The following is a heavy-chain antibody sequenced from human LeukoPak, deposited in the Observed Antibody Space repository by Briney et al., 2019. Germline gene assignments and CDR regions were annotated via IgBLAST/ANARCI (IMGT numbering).Heavy chain of an antibody. V-gene: IGHV1-18*01. CDR3: ARDVLPSAGMDLPVSDY. Sequence: GAGNDCTTWGSTWQRKDQGQGLEWMGWISPYNGKKNFAQQFQGRVTVTTDTSTSTAYMELRSLRSDDTAVYYCARDVLPSAGMDLPVSDYWGQGTLVAVSS. CDR2: ISPYNGKK. J-gene: IGHJ4*02. D-gene: IGHD2-15*01. CDR1: GNDCTTWG.